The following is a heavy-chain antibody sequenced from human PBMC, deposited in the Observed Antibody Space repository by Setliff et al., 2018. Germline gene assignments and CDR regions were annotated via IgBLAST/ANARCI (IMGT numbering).Heavy chain of an antibody. Sequence: SETLSLTCTVSGGSISSYYWSWIRQPPGKGLEWIGYIYYSGSTSYNPSLKSRVTISVDTSKNQFSLNLTYVTAADTAVYYCARSGYSSGWSNYWGQGMLVTVS. CDR3: ARSGYSSGWSNY. V-gene: IGHV4-59*01. J-gene: IGHJ4*02. CDR2: IYYSGST. D-gene: IGHD6-19*01. CDR1: GGSISSYY.